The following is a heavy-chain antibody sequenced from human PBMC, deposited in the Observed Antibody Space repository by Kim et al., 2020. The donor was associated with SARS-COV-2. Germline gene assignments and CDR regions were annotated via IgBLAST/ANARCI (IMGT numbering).Heavy chain of an antibody. J-gene: IGHJ6*02. D-gene: IGHD6-19*01. CDR1: GFTFSSQA. Sequence: GGSLRLSCVASGFTFSSQAMSWVRQAPGKGLEWVSAISGGGSNTYYADSVKGRLTISRDNSKNTLYLQMSSLRAEDTAAYYCAKRGIAVAGKDYYYHGMDVWGQGTTVTV. V-gene: IGHV3-23*01. CDR3: AKRGIAVAGKDYYYHGMDV. CDR2: ISGGGSNT.